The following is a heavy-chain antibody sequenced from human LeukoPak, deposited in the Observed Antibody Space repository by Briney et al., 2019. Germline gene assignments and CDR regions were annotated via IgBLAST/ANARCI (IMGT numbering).Heavy chain of an antibody. Sequence: PGGSLRLSCAASGFTFSSYSVNWVRQAPGKGLEWVSSISSSSSYIYYADSVKGRFTISRDNAKNSLYLQMNSLRAEDTAVYYCARTVVVTAASFDCWGQGTLVTVSS. V-gene: IGHV3-21*01. D-gene: IGHD2-21*02. CDR2: ISSSSSYI. CDR1: GFTFSSYS. CDR3: ARTVVVTAASFDC. J-gene: IGHJ4*02.